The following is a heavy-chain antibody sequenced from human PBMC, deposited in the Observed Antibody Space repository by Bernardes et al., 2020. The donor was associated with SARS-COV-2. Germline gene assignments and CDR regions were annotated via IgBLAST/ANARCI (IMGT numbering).Heavy chain of an antibody. V-gene: IGHV3-48*01. J-gene: IGHJ4*02. Sequence: GGSLRLSCAASGFTFSSYSMNWVRQAPGKGLEWVSYISSGSSTIYYADSVKGRFTISRDNAKNSLYLQMNSLRAEDTAVYYCARGQDHDYWGQGTLVTVSS. CDR2: ISSGSSTI. CDR3: ARGQDHDY. CDR1: GFTFSSYS.